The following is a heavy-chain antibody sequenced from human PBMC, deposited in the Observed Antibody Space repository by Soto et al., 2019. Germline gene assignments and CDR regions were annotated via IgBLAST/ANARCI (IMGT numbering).Heavy chain of an antibody. V-gene: IGHV1-46*03. CDR2: INPSGGTT. Sequence: QVQLVQSGAEVRKPGASVKVSCKASGYTFISYYTHWVRQAPGQGLEGMGMINPSGGTTNYAQTFQGRVTLTRDTSTSTVYMELSSLRSEDTAVYYCARSWWGTDRLMAYNWLGPWGQGTLVTVSS. CDR1: GYTFISYY. CDR3: ARSWWGTDRLMAYNWLGP. J-gene: IGHJ5*02. D-gene: IGHD2-8*02.